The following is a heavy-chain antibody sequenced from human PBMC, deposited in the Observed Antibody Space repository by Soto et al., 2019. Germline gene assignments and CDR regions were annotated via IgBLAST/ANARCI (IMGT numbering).Heavy chain of an antibody. CDR1: GFTFSSYA. V-gene: IGHV3-30-3*01. CDR2: ISYDGSNK. J-gene: IGHJ4*02. Sequence: QVQLVESGGGVVQPGRSLRLSCAASGFTFSSYAMHWVRQAPGKGLEWVAVISYDGSNKYYADSVKGRFTISRDNSKNTLYLQMNSLRAEDTAVYYCARVPSSSGRAHFDSWGQGTLVTGSS. CDR3: ARVPSSSGRAHFDS. D-gene: IGHD2-15*01.